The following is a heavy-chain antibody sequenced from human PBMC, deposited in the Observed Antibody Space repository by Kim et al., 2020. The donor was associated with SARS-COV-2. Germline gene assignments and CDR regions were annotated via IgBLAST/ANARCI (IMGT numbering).Heavy chain of an antibody. Sequence: GGSLRLSCAASGFTFSSYAMHWVRQAPGKGLEWVAVIWYDGSNKYYADSVKGRFTISRDNSKNTLYLQMNSLRAEDTAVYYCAKESDFWSGPFDYWGQGTLVTVSS. CDR3: AKESDFWSGPFDY. CDR2: IWYDGSNK. J-gene: IGHJ4*02. V-gene: IGHV3-33*06. D-gene: IGHD3-3*01. CDR1: GFTFSSYA.